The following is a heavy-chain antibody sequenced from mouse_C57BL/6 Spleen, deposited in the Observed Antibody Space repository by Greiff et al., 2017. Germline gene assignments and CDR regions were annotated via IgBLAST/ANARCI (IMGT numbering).Heavy chain of an antibody. Sequence: QVQLQQPGAELVKPGASVKLSCKASGYTFTSYWMHWVKQRPGQGLEWIGIIHPDSGSTNYNEKFKSKATLTVDKSSSTAYMQLGSLTSEDSAVYYCARYIEAMDYWGQGTTVTVSS. V-gene: IGHV1-64*01. CDR2: IHPDSGST. CDR1: GYTFTSYW. CDR3: ARYIEAMDY. D-gene: IGHD1-3*01. J-gene: IGHJ4*01.